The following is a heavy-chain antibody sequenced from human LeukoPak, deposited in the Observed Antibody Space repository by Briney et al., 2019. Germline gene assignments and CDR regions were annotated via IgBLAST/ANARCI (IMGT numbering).Heavy chain of an antibody. V-gene: IGHV3-30*03. CDR1: GFTFNSFG. J-gene: IGHJ4*02. CDR3: ATDHGFHYGAYFDY. Sequence: GRALRLSCAASGFTFNSFGMHGVRQAPGKGLEWVAVISYDGSNKYSADSVKGRFTISRDNSKNTLYLQMNSLRPEDTAVYYCATDHGFHYGAYFDYWGQGTLVTVSS. CDR2: ISYDGSNK. D-gene: IGHD4-17*01.